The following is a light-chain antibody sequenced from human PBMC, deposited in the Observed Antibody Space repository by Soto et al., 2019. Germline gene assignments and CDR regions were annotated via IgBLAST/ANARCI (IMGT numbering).Light chain of an antibody. J-gene: IGLJ2*01. CDR2: DVS. V-gene: IGLV2-14*03. Sequence: QSVLTQPASVSGSPGQSITISCTGTSSDVGGYDYVSWYQQHPGKAPKLMIFDVSYRPSGVSNRFSGSKSGNTASLTISGLQAEDEGDYYCSSYGSTPVLFGGGTKLTVL. CDR3: SSYGSTPVL. CDR1: SSDVGGYDY.